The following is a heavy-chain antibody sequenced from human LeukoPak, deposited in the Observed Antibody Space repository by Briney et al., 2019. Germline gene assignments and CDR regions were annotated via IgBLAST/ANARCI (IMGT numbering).Heavy chain of an antibody. CDR2: ISHSGST. D-gene: IGHD3-16*02. J-gene: IGHJ4*02. CDR1: GGSISSSNYY. Sequence: SETLSLTCTVSGGSISSSNYYWGWIRQPPGKGLEWIGSISHSGSTYYNPSLKSRVTISVDTSKSQFSLKLNSVTAPDTAVYYCARLIGLGEVSPYFDFWGQGRLVTVSS. V-gene: IGHV4-39*07. CDR3: ARLIGLGEVSPYFDF.